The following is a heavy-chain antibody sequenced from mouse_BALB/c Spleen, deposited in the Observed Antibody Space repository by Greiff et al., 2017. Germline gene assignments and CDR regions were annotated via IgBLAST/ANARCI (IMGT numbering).Heavy chain of an antibody. V-gene: IGHV1-80*01. D-gene: IGHD2-14*01. CDR3: ARGEVRREAWFAY. Sequence: VQLQQSGAELVRPGSSVKISCKASGYAFSSYWMNWVKQRPGQGLEWIGQIYPGDGDTNYNGKFKGKATLTADKSSSTAYMQLSSLTSEDSAVYFCARGEVRREAWFAYWGQGTLVTVSA. CDR1: GYAFSSYW. J-gene: IGHJ3*01. CDR2: IYPGDGDT.